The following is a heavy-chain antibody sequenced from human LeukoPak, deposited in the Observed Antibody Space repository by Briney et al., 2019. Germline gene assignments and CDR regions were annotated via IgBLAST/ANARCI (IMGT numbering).Heavy chain of an antibody. D-gene: IGHD2/OR15-2a*01. Sequence: PGGSLRLSCAASGFSFSNAWMSWVRQAPGKGLEWVGRIKSKTDGGTTDYAAPVKGRFTISRDDSKNTLYLQINSLKTEDTAVYYCTTLLRSPYGMDVWGQGTTVTVSS. V-gene: IGHV3-15*01. CDR1: GFSFSNAW. CDR2: IKSKTDGGTT. CDR3: TTLLRSPYGMDV. J-gene: IGHJ6*02.